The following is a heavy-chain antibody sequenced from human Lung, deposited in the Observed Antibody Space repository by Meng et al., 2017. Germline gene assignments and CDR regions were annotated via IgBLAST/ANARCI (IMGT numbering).Heavy chain of an antibody. CDR2: INHSGST. J-gene: IGHJ4*02. Sequence: QVQVQPWGEGLLKPSETLALTCVVSGGSFSDYYWSWIRQPPGKGLEWIGEINHSGSTNYNPSLESRATISVDTSQNNVSLKLSSVTAADSAVYYCARGPTTMAHDFDYWGQGTLVTVSS. D-gene: IGHD4-11*01. CDR3: ARGPTTMAHDFDY. V-gene: IGHV4-34*01. CDR1: GGSFSDYY.